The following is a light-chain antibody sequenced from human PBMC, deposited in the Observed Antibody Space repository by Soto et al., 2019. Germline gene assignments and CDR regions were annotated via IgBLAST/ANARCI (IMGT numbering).Light chain of an antibody. CDR1: SSDVGGYNY. V-gene: IGLV2-14*01. Sequence: QSALTQPASVSGSPGQSITISCTGTSSDVGGYNYVSWYQQHPGKAPKLMIYDVSNRHSGVSNRFSGSKSGNTASLTISGLQAEDEADYYCSSYTSSSTYVFGTWTKLTVL. CDR2: DVS. J-gene: IGLJ1*01. CDR3: SSYTSSSTYV.